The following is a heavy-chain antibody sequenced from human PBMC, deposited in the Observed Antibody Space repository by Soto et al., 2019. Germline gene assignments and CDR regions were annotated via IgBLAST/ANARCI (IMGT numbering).Heavy chain of an antibody. D-gene: IGHD6-19*01. CDR1: GYTFTSYA. J-gene: IGHJ5*02. Sequence: QVQLVQSGAEVKKPGASVKVSCKASGYTFTSYAMHWVRQAPGQRLEWMGWINAGNGNTKYSQQFQGRVTITRDTSASTAYMELSSLRSEDTAVYYCARGRGIAVAGSSWFDPWGQGTLVTVSS. CDR3: ARGRGIAVAGSSWFDP. V-gene: IGHV1-3*01. CDR2: INAGNGNT.